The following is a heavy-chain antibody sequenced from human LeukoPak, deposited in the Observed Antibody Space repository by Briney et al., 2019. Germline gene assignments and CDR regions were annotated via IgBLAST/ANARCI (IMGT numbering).Heavy chain of an antibody. V-gene: IGHV4-59*08. CDR1: GGSISSYY. D-gene: IGHD3-22*01. J-gene: IGHJ4*02. CDR3: ARLRDDSSGYYWPGYFDY. Sequence: KPSETLSLTCTVSGGSISSYYWSRIRQPPGKGLEWIGYIYYSGSTNYNPSLKSRVTISVDTSKNQFSLKLSSVTAADTAVYYCARLRDDSSGYYWPGYFDYWGQGTLVTVSS. CDR2: IYYSGST.